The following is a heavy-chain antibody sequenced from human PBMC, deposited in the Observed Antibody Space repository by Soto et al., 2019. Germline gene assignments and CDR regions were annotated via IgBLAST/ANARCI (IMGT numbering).Heavy chain of an antibody. Sequence: SETLSLTCTVSGGSISSSSYYWGWIRQPPGKGLEWIGSIYYSGSTYYNPSLKSRVTISVDTSKNQFSLKLSSVTAADTAVYYCARQGSSSPASFPKLPPFDIWGQGTMVTVSS. CDR1: GGSISSSSYY. D-gene: IGHD6-6*01. CDR2: IYYSGST. V-gene: IGHV4-39*01. CDR3: ARQGSSSPASFPKLPPFDI. J-gene: IGHJ3*02.